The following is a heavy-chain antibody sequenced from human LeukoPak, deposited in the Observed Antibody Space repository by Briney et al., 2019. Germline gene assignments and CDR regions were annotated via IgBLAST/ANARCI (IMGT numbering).Heavy chain of an antibody. CDR3: ARSLTVLMVYATPYFDY. V-gene: IGHV4-34*01. J-gene: IGHJ4*02. D-gene: IGHD2-8*01. Sequence: TSETLSLTCAVYGGSFSGYYWSCIRQPPGKGLEWIGEINHSGSTNYNPSLKSRVTISVDTSKNQFSLKLSSVTAADTAVYYCARSLTVLMVYATPYFDYWGQGTLVTVSS. CDR2: INHSGST. CDR1: GGSFSGYY.